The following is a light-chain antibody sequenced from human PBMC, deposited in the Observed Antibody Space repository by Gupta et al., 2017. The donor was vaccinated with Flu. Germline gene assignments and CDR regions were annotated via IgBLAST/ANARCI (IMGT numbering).Light chain of an antibody. Sequence: SSGHSSYAIEWHQQQPEKGHRYLMKLSSDGSHSKGDGIPDRFSGSSSGAERYLTISSLQSEDEADYYCQTWGTGRVFGGGTKLTVL. CDR2: LSSDGSH. CDR1: SGHSSYA. J-gene: IGLJ3*02. CDR3: QTWGTGRV. V-gene: IGLV4-69*01.